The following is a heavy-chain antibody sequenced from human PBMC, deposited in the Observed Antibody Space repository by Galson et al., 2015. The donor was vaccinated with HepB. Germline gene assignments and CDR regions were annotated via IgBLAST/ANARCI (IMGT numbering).Heavy chain of an antibody. V-gene: IGHV1-69*04. J-gene: IGHJ6*02. CDR3: ARDGCSGGSCYSGSGRWAYYYYYGTDV. D-gene: IGHD2-15*01. CDR2: IIPILGIA. Sequence: SVKVSCKASGGTFSSYAISWVRQAPGQGLEWMGRIIPILGIANYAQKFQGRVTITADKSTSTAYMELSSLRSEDTAVYYCARDGCSGGSCYSGSGRWAYYYYYGTDVWGQGTTVTVSS. CDR1: GGTFSSYA.